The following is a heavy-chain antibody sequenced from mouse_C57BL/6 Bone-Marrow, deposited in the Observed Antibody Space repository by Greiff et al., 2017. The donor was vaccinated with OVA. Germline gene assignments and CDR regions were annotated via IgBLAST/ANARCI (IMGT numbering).Heavy chain of an antibody. V-gene: IGHV1-81*01. CDR2: IYPRSGNT. CDR1: GYTFTSYG. D-gene: IGHD2-2*01. J-gene: IGHJ3*01. CDR3: ARGGSTMATAY. Sequence: QVQLKQSGAELARPGASVKLSCKASGYTFTSYGISWVKQRTGQGLEWIGEIYPRSGNTYYNEKFKGKATLTADKSSSTTYMELRSLTSEDSAVDFCARGGSTMATAYGGQGTLVTVSA.